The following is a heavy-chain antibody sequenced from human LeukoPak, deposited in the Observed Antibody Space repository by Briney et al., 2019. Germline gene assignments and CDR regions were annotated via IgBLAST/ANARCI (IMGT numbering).Heavy chain of an antibody. CDR3: ARDVYLELRYYYYGMDV. V-gene: IGHV3-30-3*01. CDR2: ISYDGSNK. CDR1: GFTFSSYA. J-gene: IGHJ6*02. Sequence: GGSLSLSCAASGFTFSSYAMHWVRQAPGKGLEWVAVISYDGSNKYYADSVKGRFIISRDNSKNTLYLQMNSLRAEDTAVYYCARDVYLELRYYYYGMDVWGQGTTVTVSS. D-gene: IGHD1-7*01.